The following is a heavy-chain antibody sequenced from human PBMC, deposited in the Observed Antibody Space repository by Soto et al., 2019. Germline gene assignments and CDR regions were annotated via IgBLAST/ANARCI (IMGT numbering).Heavy chain of an antibody. J-gene: IGHJ6*02. Sequence: KPGGSLRLSCAXXGFTFXXXXXXXVRQAPGXXXXXXGRIKSKTDGGTTDYAAPVKGRFTISRDDSKNTLYLQMNSLKTEDTAVYYCTSVGALYYYYGMDVWGQGTTVTVSS. CDR3: TSVGALYYYYGMDV. V-gene: IGHV3-15*01. CDR1: GFTFXXXX. CDR2: IKSKTDGGTT. D-gene: IGHD1-26*01.